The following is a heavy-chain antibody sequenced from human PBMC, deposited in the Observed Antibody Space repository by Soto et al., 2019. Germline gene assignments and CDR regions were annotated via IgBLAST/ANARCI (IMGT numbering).Heavy chain of an antibody. CDR3: AKDLGICSGGSCYYYYYGMDV. CDR2: ISYDGSNK. J-gene: IGHJ6*02. V-gene: IGHV3-30*18. CDR1: GFTFSSYG. Sequence: PWGSLRLSCAASGFTFSSYGMHWVRQAPGKGLEWVAVISYDGSNKYYADSVKGRFTISRDNSKNTLYLQMNSLRAEDTAVYYCAKDLGICSGGSCYYYYYGMDVWGQGTTVTVSS. D-gene: IGHD2-15*01.